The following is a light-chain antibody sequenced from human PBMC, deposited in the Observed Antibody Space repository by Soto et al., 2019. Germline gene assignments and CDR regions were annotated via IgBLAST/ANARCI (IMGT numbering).Light chain of an antibody. CDR2: GAS. CDR3: QHYGNSPRT. Sequence: EIVLTQSPNTLSLSPGERATLSCRASQSVSSDYLVWYQQKPGQAPRLLIYGASSRATGIPDRFSGSGSGTDFTLTISRLEPEDFAVYYCQHYGNSPRTFGQGTKWIS. J-gene: IGKJ1*01. V-gene: IGKV3-20*01. CDR1: QSVSSDY.